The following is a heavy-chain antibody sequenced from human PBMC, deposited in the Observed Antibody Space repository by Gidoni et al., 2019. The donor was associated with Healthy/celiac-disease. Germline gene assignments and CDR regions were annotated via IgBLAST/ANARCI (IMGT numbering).Heavy chain of an antibody. D-gene: IGHD6-6*01. J-gene: IGHJ5*02. CDR2: IRSKAYGGTT. CDR3: TRRARARRGGYWFDP. V-gene: IGHV3-49*05. CDR1: GFTFGDYA. Sequence: EVQLVESGGGLVKPGRSLRLSCTASGFTFGDYAMSWFRQAPGKGLEWVGFIRSKAYGGTTEYAASVKGRFTISRDDSKSIAYLQMNSLKTEDTAVYYCTRRARARRGGYWFDPWGQGTLVTVSS.